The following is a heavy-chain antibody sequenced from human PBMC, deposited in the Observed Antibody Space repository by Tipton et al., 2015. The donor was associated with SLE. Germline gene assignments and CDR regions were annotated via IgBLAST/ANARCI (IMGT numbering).Heavy chain of an antibody. CDR3: ARDESLLPCGY. D-gene: IGHD2-21*01. CDR2: ISGDLGNT. J-gene: IGHJ4*02. CDR1: GYRFKDYG. V-gene: IGHV1-18*04. Sequence: QLVQSGAEVKKPGTSVKVSCKASGYRFKDYGITWVHQAPGHVLEWMGWISGDLGNTNYPQKFQGRVTMTIDPSTSTTYMELRSLTSDDTAVYYCARDESLLPCGYWGQGTLVTVSA.